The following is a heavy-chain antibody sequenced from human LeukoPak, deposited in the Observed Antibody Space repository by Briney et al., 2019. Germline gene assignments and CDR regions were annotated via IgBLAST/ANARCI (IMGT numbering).Heavy chain of an antibody. Sequence: ASVKVSCKVSGYTLTELSMHWVRQAPGKGLEWMGGFDPEDGETIYAQKFQGRVTMTEDTSTDTAYMELSSLRSEDTAVYYCATDRGGLDYYDSRNLDYWGQGTLVTVSS. D-gene: IGHD3-22*01. J-gene: IGHJ4*02. CDR1: GYTLTELS. V-gene: IGHV1-24*01. CDR2: FDPEDGET. CDR3: ATDRGGLDYYDSRNLDY.